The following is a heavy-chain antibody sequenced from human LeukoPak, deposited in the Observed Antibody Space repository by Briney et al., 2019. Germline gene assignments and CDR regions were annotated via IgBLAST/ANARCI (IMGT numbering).Heavy chain of an antibody. Sequence: ASVKVSCKASGYIFTGYYMHWVRQAPGQGLEWMGWLNPSTGVTQYAQKFQGRVTMTRDTSISTAYMELDSLRSDDTAVYYCASPYDSSGYYAFAIWGQGTMVIVSS. J-gene: IGHJ3*02. V-gene: IGHV1-2*02. D-gene: IGHD3-22*01. CDR2: LNPSTGVT. CDR1: GYIFTGYY. CDR3: ASPYDSSGYYAFAI.